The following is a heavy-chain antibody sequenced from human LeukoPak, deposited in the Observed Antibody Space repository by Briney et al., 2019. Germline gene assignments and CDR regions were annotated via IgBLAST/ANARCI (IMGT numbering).Heavy chain of an antibody. J-gene: IGHJ3*01. D-gene: IGHD4/OR15-4a*01. V-gene: IGHV3-66*01. Sequence: GGSLSLSCLASGFTFSTYRLQWDRQAPGKGLEWVSLTYSGGSSYYADSVEGRFTISRDIPKNTLYLQMNSLRAEDTAVYYCVLTTHAYDLWGQGTLVTVSS. CDR2: TYSGGSS. CDR1: GFTFSTYR. CDR3: VLTTHAYDL.